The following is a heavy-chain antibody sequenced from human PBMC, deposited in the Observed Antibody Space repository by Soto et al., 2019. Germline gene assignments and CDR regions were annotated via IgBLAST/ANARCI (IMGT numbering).Heavy chain of an antibody. Sequence: QVQLVQSGAEVKKPGSSVKVSCKASGGTFSSYTISWVRQAPGQGLEWVGRIIPILGIANYAQKFQGRVTITADKSTSTAYMELISLRSEDTAVYYCARVWFGDYYGMDVWGQGTTVTVSS. V-gene: IGHV1-69*02. CDR2: IIPILGIA. CDR1: GGTFSSYT. D-gene: IGHD3-10*01. J-gene: IGHJ6*02. CDR3: ARVWFGDYYGMDV.